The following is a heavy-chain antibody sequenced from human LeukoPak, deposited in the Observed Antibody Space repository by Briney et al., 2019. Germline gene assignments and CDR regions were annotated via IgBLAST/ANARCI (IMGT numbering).Heavy chain of an antibody. D-gene: IGHD2-2*02. CDR1: GFTFSTYA. J-gene: IGHJ6*03. CDR2: LTNSGGSGGVT. CDR3: AKFGGEFSPDRPAISNFYYYHYYMDV. V-gene: IGHV3-23*01. Sequence: PGGSLRLSCAASGFTFSTYAMSWVRQAPGKGLEWVSALTNSGGSGGVTYYADSVKGRFTISRDNSKNTLYLQMNSLRAEDTAVYYCAKFGGEFSPDRPAISNFYYYHYYMDVWGKGTTVTVSS.